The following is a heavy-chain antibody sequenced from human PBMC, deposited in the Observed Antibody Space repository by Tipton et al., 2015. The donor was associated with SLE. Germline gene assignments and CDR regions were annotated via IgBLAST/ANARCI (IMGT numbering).Heavy chain of an antibody. D-gene: IGHD3-10*01. J-gene: IGHJ4*02. V-gene: IGHV4-38-2*01. Sequence: TLSLTCAVSGYSIRSGYFWGWIRQPPGKGPEWIGAIDHSGTTYYNPSLKSRVHISLDTSKNQFSLKLTSLTDADTAVFYCARVSGPRGSFDYWGQGKLVTVSS. CDR2: IDHSGTT. CDR3: ARVSGPRGSFDY. CDR1: GYSIRSGYF.